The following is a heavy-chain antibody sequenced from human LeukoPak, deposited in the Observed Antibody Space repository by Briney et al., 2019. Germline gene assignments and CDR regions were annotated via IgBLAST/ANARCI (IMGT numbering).Heavy chain of an antibody. D-gene: IGHD3-10*01. CDR3: AIRTSRGGSGSSYFDS. CDR1: GYTFSSYD. Sequence: ASVKVSCKASGYTFSSYDINSVRQAAGQGPEWMGWMNPNSGNTAYAQNFQGRVIMTRNTSISTAYMELSSLRFKGTAVFYCAIRTSRGGSGSSYFDSWGQGTLVTVSS. J-gene: IGHJ4*02. V-gene: IGHV1-8*01. CDR2: MNPNSGNT.